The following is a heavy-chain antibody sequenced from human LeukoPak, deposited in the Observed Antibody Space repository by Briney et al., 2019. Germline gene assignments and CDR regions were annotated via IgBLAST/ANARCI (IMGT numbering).Heavy chain of an antibody. CDR3: AKGIGVGALAQFDY. CDR2: ISGDGSIT. V-gene: IGHV3-74*01. CDR1: GFTLSTYW. D-gene: IGHD1-26*01. J-gene: IGHJ4*01. Sequence: GGSLRLSCVASGFTLSTYWMHWVRQAPGKGLVWVSRISGDGSITTYADSVEARFTISRDDAKNTMYLQMNSLRAEDTAVYYCAKGIGVGALAQFDYWGQPTLPTVSS.